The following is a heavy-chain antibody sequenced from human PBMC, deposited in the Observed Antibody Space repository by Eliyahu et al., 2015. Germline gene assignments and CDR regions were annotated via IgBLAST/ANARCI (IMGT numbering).Heavy chain of an antibody. J-gene: IGHJ4*02. V-gene: IGHV3-23*01. Sequence: EVQLMESGGGLVQPGGSLRXSCAASGFTFSDYAMSWVRQAPGKGLEGVSTVSGTGGSKYYAESMKGRVIISRDNSKNTVNLQMNSLRGEDTAIYYXLKDYSYGDDEYYWGRGTLVTVSS. D-gene: IGHD4-17*01. CDR3: LKDYSYGDDEYY. CDR1: GFTFSDYA. CDR2: VSGTGGSK.